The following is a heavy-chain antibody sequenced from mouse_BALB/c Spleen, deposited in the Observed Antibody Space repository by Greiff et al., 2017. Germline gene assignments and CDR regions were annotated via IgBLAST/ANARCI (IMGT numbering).Heavy chain of an antibody. CDR3: ARRNYGSRGGPWFAY. Sequence: VQLQQSGPGLVKPSQSLSLTCTVTGYSITSDYAWNWIRQFPGNKLEWMGYISYSGSTSYNPSLKSRISITRDTSKNQFFLQLNSVTTEDTATYYCARRNYGSRGGPWFAYWGQGTLVTVSA. V-gene: IGHV3-2*02. CDR1: GYSITSDYA. J-gene: IGHJ3*01. D-gene: IGHD1-1*01. CDR2: ISYSGST.